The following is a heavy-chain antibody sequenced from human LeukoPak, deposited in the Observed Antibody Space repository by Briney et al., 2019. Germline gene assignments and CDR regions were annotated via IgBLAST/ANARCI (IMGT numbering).Heavy chain of an antibody. D-gene: IGHD3-10*01. J-gene: IGHJ3*02. Sequence: PGGSLRLSCAASGFTFRTFPMGWDRQAPGKGLEWVSAISAGGDITFYSDSVRGRFTISRDNSKETLYPQMNSLRAEDTALYYCAKSLFTSAHGSGRAFDIWGQGTMVTVSS. CDR3: AKSLFTSAHGSGRAFDI. CDR2: ISAGGDIT. V-gene: IGHV3-23*01. CDR1: GFTFRTFP.